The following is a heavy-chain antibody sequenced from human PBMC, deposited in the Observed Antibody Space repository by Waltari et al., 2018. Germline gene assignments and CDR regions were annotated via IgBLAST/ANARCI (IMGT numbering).Heavy chain of an antibody. Sequence: QVQLVESGGGVVQPGGSLRLSCAASGFTFSSYGMHWVRQAPGKGLEWVAFIRYDGSNKYYADSVKGRFTISRDNSKNTLYLQMNSLRAEDTAVYYCAKVVGIAARPWAGYFDYWGQGTLVTVSS. CDR2: IRYDGSNK. CDR1: GFTFSSYG. J-gene: IGHJ4*02. V-gene: IGHV3-30*02. D-gene: IGHD6-6*01. CDR3: AKVVGIAARPWAGYFDY.